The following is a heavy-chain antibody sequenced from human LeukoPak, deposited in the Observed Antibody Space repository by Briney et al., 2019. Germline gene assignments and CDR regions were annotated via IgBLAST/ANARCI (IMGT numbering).Heavy chain of an antibody. CDR1: GFTFSDHY. D-gene: IGHD1-7*01. J-gene: IGHJ6*02. Sequence: GGSLRLSCAASGFTFSDHYMSWIRQAPGKGLEWVSYISSRSKYTDYADSVKGRFTISRDNSKNTLYLQMNSLRAEDTAVYYCARGGTTPVYYYYGMDVWGQGTTVTVSS. CDR2: ISSRSKYT. V-gene: IGHV3-11*05. CDR3: ARGGTTPVYYYYGMDV.